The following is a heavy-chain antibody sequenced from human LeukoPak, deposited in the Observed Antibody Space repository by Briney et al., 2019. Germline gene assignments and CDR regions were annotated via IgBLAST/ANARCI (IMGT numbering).Heavy chain of an antibody. CDR3: ARDVRTAVTTGY. Sequence: ASVKVSCKASGYTFTDYDINWVRQATGQGLEWMGWISAYNGNTNYAQKLQGRVTMTTDTSTSTAYMELRSLRSDDTAVYYCARDVRTAVTTGYWGQGTLVTVSS. CDR2: ISAYNGNT. J-gene: IGHJ4*02. V-gene: IGHV1-18*01. CDR1: GYTFTDYD. D-gene: IGHD4-17*01.